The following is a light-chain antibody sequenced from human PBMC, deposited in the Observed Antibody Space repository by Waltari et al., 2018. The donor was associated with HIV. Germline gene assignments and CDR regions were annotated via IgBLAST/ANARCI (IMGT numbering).Light chain of an antibody. CDR2: GAS. J-gene: IGKJ2*01. V-gene: IGKV3-15*01. CDR3: QQYDDWPPFT. Sequence: DIVMTQSPAILSVSPGESVPLPCRASQSVRTSLAWYQQKPGQAPRLLIYGASTRPTGIPARFSGSGSGTEFTLTISSLQSEDSAVYHCQQYDDWPPFTFGQGTKLEIK. CDR1: QSVRTS.